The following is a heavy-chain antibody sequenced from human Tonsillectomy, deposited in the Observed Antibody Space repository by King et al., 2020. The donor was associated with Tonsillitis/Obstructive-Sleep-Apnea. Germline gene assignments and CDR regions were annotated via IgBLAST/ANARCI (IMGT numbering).Heavy chain of an antibody. CDR1: GGTFSSYA. V-gene: IGHV1-69*10. J-gene: IGHJ3*02. CDR2: IIPILGIA. CDR3: ARDRTSYYEFWSGYRVAFDI. Sequence: VQLVQSGAEVKKPGSSVKVSCKASGGTFSSYAISWVRQAPGQGLEWMGGIIPILGIANYAQKFQGRVTITADKSTSTAYMELSSLRSEDTAVYYCARDRTSYYEFWSGYRVAFDIWGQGTMVTVPS. D-gene: IGHD3-3*01.